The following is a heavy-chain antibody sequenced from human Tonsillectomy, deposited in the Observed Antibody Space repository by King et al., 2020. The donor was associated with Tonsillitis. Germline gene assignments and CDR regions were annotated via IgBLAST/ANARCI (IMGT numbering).Heavy chain of an antibody. CDR1: GFTFSTYA. J-gene: IGHJ6*02. CDR2: MSGAGART. Sequence: VQLVESGGGLVQPGGSLRLSCAASGFTFSTYAMTWVRQAPGKGLEWVSVMSGAGARTYHADSGKGRFTISEDTSKNTLYLQMNSLRAEDTAVYYCAKCPYDFWSGGLYYAMDVWGQGTTVTVSS. D-gene: IGHD3-3*01. V-gene: IGHV3-23*04. CDR3: AKCPYDFWSGGLYYAMDV.